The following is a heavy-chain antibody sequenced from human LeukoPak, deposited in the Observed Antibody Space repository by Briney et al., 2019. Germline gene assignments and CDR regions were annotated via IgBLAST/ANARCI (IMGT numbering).Heavy chain of an antibody. CDR2: IYNSGTT. D-gene: IGHD6-13*01. CDR1: GLDVAANY. V-gene: IGHV3-53*01. Sequence: GGSLRLSCAASGLDVAANYMAWVRQAPGKGLEWVSIIYNSGTTKSAPSVTGRFAVSRDSSANTLFLQMNNLRVDDSAIYYCARVTDIAGPLDVWGQGAAITVSS. CDR3: ARVTDIAGPLDV. J-gene: IGHJ6*02.